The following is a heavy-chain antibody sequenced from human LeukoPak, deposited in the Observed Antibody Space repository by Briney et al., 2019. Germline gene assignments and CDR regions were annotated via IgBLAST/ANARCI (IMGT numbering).Heavy chain of an antibody. V-gene: IGHV4-59*08. Sequence: SETLSLTCNVSGGSINSDYWSWIRQPPGKGLEWIAYISYSGNTEYNPSLKSRVTISADTSKNQFSLKLSAVTAADTAVYYCARHRYSSGSGGRGYFDYWGQGSLVTVSS. J-gene: IGHJ4*02. CDR1: GGSINSDY. D-gene: IGHD3-10*01. CDR2: ISYSGNT. CDR3: ARHRYSSGSGGRGYFDY.